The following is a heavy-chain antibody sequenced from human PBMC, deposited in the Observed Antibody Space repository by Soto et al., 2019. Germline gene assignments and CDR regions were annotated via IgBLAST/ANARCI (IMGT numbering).Heavy chain of an antibody. CDR3: AKDRNYDFWSGLRAFDI. D-gene: IGHD3-3*01. CDR1: GFTFDDYA. J-gene: IGHJ3*02. CDR2: ISWNSGSI. V-gene: IGHV3-9*01. Sequence: SLRLSCAASGFTFDDYAMHWVRQAPGKGLEWVSGISWNSGSIGYADSVKGRFTISRDNAKNSLYLQMNSLRAEDTALYYCAKDRNYDFWSGLRAFDIWGQGTMVTVSS.